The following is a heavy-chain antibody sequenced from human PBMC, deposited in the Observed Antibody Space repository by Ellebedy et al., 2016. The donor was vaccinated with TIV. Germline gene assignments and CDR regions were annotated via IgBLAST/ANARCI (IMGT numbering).Heavy chain of an antibody. D-gene: IGHD2-15*01. CDR2: INHSGST. Sequence: GSLRLSCAASGFSVSGHFMSWIRQPPGKGLEWIGEINHSGSTNYNPSLKSRVTISVDTSKNQFSLKLSSVTAADTAVYYCARGGMVKGDDIVVVVAASSLDYWGQGTLVTVSS. CDR1: GFSVSGHF. J-gene: IGHJ4*02. V-gene: IGHV4-34*01. CDR3: ARGGMVKGDDIVVVVAASSLDY.